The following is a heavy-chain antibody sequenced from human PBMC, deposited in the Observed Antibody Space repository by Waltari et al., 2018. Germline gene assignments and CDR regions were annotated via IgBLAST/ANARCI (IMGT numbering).Heavy chain of an antibody. J-gene: IGHJ4*02. Sequence: EVHLVQSGAEVKKPGESLKISCQGSGYDFHTYWVGWVRQMPGKGLEWMGIIYPDYAQTTYSPSFEGQVTITADKSIATAYLQWGSLKASDTAIYYCARQSGESRSFDFWGQGTLVSVSS. V-gene: IGHV5-51*01. CDR2: IYPDYAQT. CDR3: ARQSGESRSFDF. D-gene: IGHD3-3*01. CDR1: GYDFHTYW.